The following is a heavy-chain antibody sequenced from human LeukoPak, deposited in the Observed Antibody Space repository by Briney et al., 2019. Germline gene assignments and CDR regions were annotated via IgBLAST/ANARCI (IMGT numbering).Heavy chain of an antibody. V-gene: IGHV5-51*01. J-gene: IGHJ5*02. Sequence: GESLQISCQGSGYSFTSYWIGWVRQMPGKGLEWMGIIYPGDSDTRYSPSFQGQVTISADKSISTAYLQWSSLKASDTAMYYCAISLRYCSGGSCYRTGHWFDPWGQGTLVTVSS. D-gene: IGHD2-15*01. CDR2: IYPGDSDT. CDR3: AISLRYCSGGSCYRTGHWFDP. CDR1: GYSFTSYW.